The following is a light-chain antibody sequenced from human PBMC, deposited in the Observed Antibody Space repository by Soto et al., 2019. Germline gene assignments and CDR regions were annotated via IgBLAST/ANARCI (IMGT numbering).Light chain of an antibody. CDR3: QQRSNWMYT. J-gene: IGKJ2*01. Sequence: EIVLTQSPAPLSLSPGARATLSCRASQSVSSYLAWYQQKPGQAPRLLIYDASNRATGIPARFSGSGSGTDFTLTISSLEPEDFAVYYCQQRSNWMYTFGHGTKLEIK. CDR1: QSVSSY. V-gene: IGKV3-11*01. CDR2: DAS.